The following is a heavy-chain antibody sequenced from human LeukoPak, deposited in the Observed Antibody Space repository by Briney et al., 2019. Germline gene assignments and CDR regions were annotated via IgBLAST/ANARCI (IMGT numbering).Heavy chain of an antibody. CDR3: ARRITMVRGVSNWFDP. J-gene: IGHJ5*02. D-gene: IGHD3-10*01. V-gene: IGHV5-51*01. CDR2: IYPGDSGT. CDR1: GYSFTSYW. Sequence: GESLKISCKGSGYSFTSYWIGWVRQMPGKGLEWMGIIYPGDSGTRYSPSFQGQVTISADKSISTAYLQWSSLKASDTAMYYCARRITMVRGVSNWFDPWGQGTLVTVSS.